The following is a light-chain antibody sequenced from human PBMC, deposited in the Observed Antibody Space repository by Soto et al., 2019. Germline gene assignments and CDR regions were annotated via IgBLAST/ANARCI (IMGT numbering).Light chain of an antibody. V-gene: IGLV2-14*03. CDR1: SSYIGRYDY. Sequence: QSVLTQPASVSGSPGQSITISCTGTSSYIGRYDYVSWYQQFPGKAPKLMIYRVINRPSGVSDRFSGSKSGNSASLSISGLQPEDEASYFCGSYTSATTWVFGGGTQLTVL. J-gene: IGLJ7*01. CDR2: RVI. CDR3: GSYTSATTWV.